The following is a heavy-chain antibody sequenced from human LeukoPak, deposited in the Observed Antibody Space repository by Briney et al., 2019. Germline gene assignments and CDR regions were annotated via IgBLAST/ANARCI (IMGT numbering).Heavy chain of an antibody. V-gene: IGHV3-23*01. J-gene: IGHJ4*02. CDR1: GFTFRSHA. CDR3: ATPRGTVTTGAVY. D-gene: IGHD4-17*01. Sequence: GGSLRLSCAASGFTFRSHAMSWVRQAPRQGLEWVSAISSSGISTYYADAAKGRFAISRDNSKNTLYRQMSNLRAEDTAVYYCATPRGTVTTGAVYWGQGTRVTVSS. CDR2: ISSSGIST.